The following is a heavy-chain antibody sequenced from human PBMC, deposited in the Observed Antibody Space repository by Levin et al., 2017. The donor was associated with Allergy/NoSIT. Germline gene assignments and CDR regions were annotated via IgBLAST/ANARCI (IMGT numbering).Heavy chain of an antibody. CDR1: GFTFSSSA. J-gene: IGHJ6*02. V-gene: IGHV3-30-3*01. CDR2: ISYDGSNK. Sequence: LSLTCAASGFTFSSSAMHWVRQAPGKGLEWVAVISYDGSNKYYADSVKGRFTISRDNSKNTLYLQMNSLRAEDTAVYYCARDNTPPVVVAAPPANYYDYGMDVWGQGTTVTVSS. D-gene: IGHD2-15*01. CDR3: ARDNTPPVVVAAPPANYYDYGMDV.